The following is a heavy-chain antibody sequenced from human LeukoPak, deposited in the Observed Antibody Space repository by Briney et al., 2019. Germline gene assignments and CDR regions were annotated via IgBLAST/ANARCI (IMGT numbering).Heavy chain of an antibody. J-gene: IGHJ6*02. D-gene: IGHD3-9*01. CDR2: INHSGST. CDR3: ARVSPYYDILTGYYKTCYYYYGMDV. V-gene: IGHV4-34*01. CDR1: GGSFSGYY. Sequence: PSETLSLTCAVYGGSFSGYYWSWIRQPPGKGLEWIGEINHSGSTNYNPSLKSRVTISVDTSKNQFSLKLSSVTAADTAVYYCARVSPYYDILTGYYKTCYYYYGMDVWGQGTTVTVSS.